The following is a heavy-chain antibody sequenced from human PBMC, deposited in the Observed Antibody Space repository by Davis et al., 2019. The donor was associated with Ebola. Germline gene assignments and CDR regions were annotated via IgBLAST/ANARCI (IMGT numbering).Heavy chain of an antibody. CDR1: GGSTRSDH. J-gene: IGHJ4*02. CDR2: IYYSGST. Sequence: SETLSLTCTVSGGSTRSDHWSWIRQPPGKRLEWIGYIYYSGSTNYNPSLESRVTVSMDTSKNQFSLKLTSVTAADTAVYYCVRGHYDSSGHSNPFDLWGQGTLVTVSS. D-gene: IGHD3-22*01. V-gene: IGHV4-59*01. CDR3: VRGHYDSSGHSNPFDL.